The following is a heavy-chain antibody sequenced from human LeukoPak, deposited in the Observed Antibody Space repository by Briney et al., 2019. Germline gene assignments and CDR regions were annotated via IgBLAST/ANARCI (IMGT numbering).Heavy chain of an antibody. CDR1: GFTFTNYG. CDR2: IWYDGSKK. Sequence: GESLKISWAASGFTFTNYGMHWVRQAPGKELEWVAVIWYDGSKKYYADSVKGRFTISRDNSKNTVYIQMNSMRVEDTAVYYCVKDDGRVKGHIDYWGQGTPVTVS. CDR3: VKDDGRVKGHIDY. J-gene: IGHJ4*02. V-gene: IGHV3-33*06. D-gene: IGHD5-24*01.